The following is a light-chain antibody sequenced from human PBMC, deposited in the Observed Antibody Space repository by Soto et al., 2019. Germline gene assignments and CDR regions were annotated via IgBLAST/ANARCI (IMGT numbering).Light chain of an antibody. V-gene: IGKV1-5*01. J-gene: IGKJ1*01. CDR1: QSISSW. CDR3: QQYNSYSPT. Sequence: IQLTQSPSTLSAHVGDRVTITCRASQSISSWLAWYQQKPGKAPKLLIYDASSLESGVPSRFSGSGSGTEFTLTISSLQPDDFATYYCQQYNSYSPTFGQGTKVDIK. CDR2: DAS.